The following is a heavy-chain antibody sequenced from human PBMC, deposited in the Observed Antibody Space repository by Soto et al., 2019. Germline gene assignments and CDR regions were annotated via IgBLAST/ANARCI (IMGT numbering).Heavy chain of an antibody. V-gene: IGHV1-18*01. Sequence: GASEKVSCEPSGYMFTSYGITWVRQAPGQGLEWMGWISAYNGNTNYAQKFQGRVTMTTDTSTSTAYMELRSLGSDDTAVYYCASGWFGEFVYQFDYWGQGTLVTVS. CDR2: ISAYNGNT. CDR1: GYMFTSYG. CDR3: ASGWFGEFVYQFDY. J-gene: IGHJ4*02. D-gene: IGHD3-10*01.